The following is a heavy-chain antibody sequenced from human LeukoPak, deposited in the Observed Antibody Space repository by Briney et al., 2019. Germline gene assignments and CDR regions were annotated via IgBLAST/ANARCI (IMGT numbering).Heavy chain of an antibody. CDR3: VRHLSAGRPAFDI. V-gene: IGHV4-59*08. D-gene: IGHD2-15*01. Sequence: SETLSLTCTVSGGSINSYYWSWIRQPPGKGLEWIGYIYYSESTNYNPSLKSRVTISVDTSNNKFSLKLTSLTAADTAVYYCVRHLSAGRPAFDIWGRGTMVTVSS. CDR2: IYYSEST. J-gene: IGHJ3*02. CDR1: GGSINSYY.